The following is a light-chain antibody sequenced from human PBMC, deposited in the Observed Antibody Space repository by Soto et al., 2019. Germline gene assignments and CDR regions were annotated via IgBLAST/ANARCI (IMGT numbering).Light chain of an antibody. Sequence: ESVLTQSPGTLSLSPGERATLSCRASQSGSSSYLAWYQQKPGQAPRLLIYGASSRAAGIPDRFSGSVSGTDFTVTIIRLEPEDFAMYYCQQYGSSPGTFGHGTELEIK. CDR2: GAS. J-gene: IGKJ2*01. CDR1: QSGSSSY. CDR3: QQYGSSPGT. V-gene: IGKV3-20*01.